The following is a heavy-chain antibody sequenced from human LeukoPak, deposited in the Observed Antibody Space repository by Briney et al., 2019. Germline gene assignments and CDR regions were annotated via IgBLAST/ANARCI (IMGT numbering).Heavy chain of an antibody. CDR2: IYYSGST. J-gene: IGHJ5*02. CDR1: GGSISSSSYY. D-gene: IGHD2/OR15-2a*01. V-gene: IGHV4-39*07. Sequence: PSETLSLTCTVSGGSISSSSYYWGWIRQPPGKGLEWIGSIYYSGSTYYNPSLKSRVIISVDTSKNQFSLKLSSVTAADTAVYYCARVWAPPVLQGGWFDPWGQGTLVTVSS. CDR3: ARVWAPPVLQGGWFDP.